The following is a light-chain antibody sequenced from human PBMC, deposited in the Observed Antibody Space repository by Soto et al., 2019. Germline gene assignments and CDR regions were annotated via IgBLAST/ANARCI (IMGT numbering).Light chain of an antibody. Sequence: EVVMTQSPATLSVSPGDRATLSCRASQSVHNNLAWYQQKPGQAPRLLIFDTSTRATDIPIRFTGGGSGTEFTLTISSLQSXXXXXXXXXXXXXWPLTFGGGTKVEIK. V-gene: IGKV3-15*01. CDR1: QSVHNN. CDR2: DTS. CDR3: XXXXXWPLT. J-gene: IGKJ4*01.